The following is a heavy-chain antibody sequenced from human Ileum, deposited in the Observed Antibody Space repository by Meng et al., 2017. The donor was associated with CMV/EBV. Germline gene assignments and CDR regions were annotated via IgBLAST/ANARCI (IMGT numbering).Heavy chain of an antibody. CDR3: ARGLGVGGYFYY. V-gene: IGHV4-34*01. CDR1: GGSFSGYY. Sequence: FSVYGGSFSGYYWSWIRQPPGQGLEWIGEINHSGSTNYNPSLKSRVTISVDTSKNQFSLKLSSVTAADTAVYYCARGLGVGGYFYYWGQGTLVTVSS. D-gene: IGHD3-3*01. CDR2: INHSGST. J-gene: IGHJ4*02.